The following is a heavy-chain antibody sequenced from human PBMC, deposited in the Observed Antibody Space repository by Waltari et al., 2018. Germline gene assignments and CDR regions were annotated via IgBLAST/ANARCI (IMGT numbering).Heavy chain of an antibody. D-gene: IGHD1-1*01. CDR2: IVADGSDI. J-gene: IGHJ4*02. Sequence: EAQLVQSGGGLVQPGGSLTLSCAASGFTISRSWVTWIRKAPGQVRRWVAHIVADGSDIYDVDSGKGRFTISRCNGENSLLLRISSLRVEAAALYYCVGWNDPINSWGQGTLVAVSS. CDR3: VGWNDPINS. CDR1: GFTISRSW. V-gene: IGHV3-7*01.